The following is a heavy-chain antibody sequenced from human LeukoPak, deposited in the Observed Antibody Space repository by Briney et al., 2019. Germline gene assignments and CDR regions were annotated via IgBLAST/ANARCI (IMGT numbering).Heavy chain of an antibody. Sequence: GGSLRLSCVGSGFSFTDAWMSWVRQIPGKGLEWVGRIESKTDGETTDYATPVKDRFIISRDDSTNTLYLQMNSLKSEDTAVYYCSTYGSGRKFDYWGQGTLVTVSS. J-gene: IGHJ4*02. CDR1: GFSFTDAW. V-gene: IGHV3-15*04. D-gene: IGHD3-10*01. CDR3: STYGSGRKFDY. CDR2: IESKTDGETT.